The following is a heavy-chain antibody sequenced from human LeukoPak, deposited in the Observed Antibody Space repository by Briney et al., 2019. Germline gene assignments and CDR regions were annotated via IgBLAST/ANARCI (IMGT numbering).Heavy chain of an antibody. CDR2: MNPNSGNT. J-gene: IGHJ4*02. D-gene: IGHD3-3*01. Sequence: GASVKVSCKASGYTFTSYDINWVRQATGQGLEWMGWMNPNSGNTGYAQKFQGRVTITRNTSISTAYMELSSLRSEDTAVYYCARGGGYYDFWSGYYSVDTGLDYWGQGTLVTVSS. CDR3: ARGGGYYDFWSGYYSVDTGLDY. V-gene: IGHV1-8*03. CDR1: GYTFTSYD.